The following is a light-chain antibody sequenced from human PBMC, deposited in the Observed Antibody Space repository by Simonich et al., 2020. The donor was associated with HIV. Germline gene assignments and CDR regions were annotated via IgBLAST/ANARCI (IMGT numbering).Light chain of an antibody. V-gene: IGLV2-11*01. CDR2: DVT. Sequence: QSALTQPRSVSGSPGQSVTISCTGTSSDVGGYNYVSWYQQHPGKAPKLMIYDVTKRPSGVSNRFSGSESGNTASLTISGLQAEDEADYYCSSYSSSSTDVVFGGGTKLTVL. J-gene: IGLJ2*01. CDR1: SSDVGGYNY. CDR3: SSYSSSSTDVV.